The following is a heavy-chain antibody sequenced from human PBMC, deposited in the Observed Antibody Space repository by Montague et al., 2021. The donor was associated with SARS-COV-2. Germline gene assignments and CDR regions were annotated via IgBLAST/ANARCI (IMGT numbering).Heavy chain of an antibody. V-gene: IGHV3-23*01. CDR1: GFTFSTYA. CDR3: AKDQVYSGSYFAD. J-gene: IGHJ4*02. D-gene: IGHD1-26*01. CDR2: ITGGGGGT. Sequence: SLRLSCAASGFTFSTYAMSWVRQAPGKGLEWVSAITGGGGGTYYAGSVKGQFTISKDNSKNMLYLQMNSLRAEDTAVYYCAKDQVYSGSYFADWGQGTLVTVSS.